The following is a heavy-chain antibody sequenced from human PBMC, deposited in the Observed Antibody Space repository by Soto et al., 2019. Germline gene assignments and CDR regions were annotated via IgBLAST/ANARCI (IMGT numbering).Heavy chain of an antibody. CDR1: GFTFSRNW. Sequence: EVQLVESGGGLVLPGGSLRLSCAASGFTFSRNWMYWVRQAPGKGLVWVSRISSYGSDTHYADSVKGRFTISRDNAKNTLYLQMNSLRADDTAVYYCASNYAYAEGYYWYGIDVWGQGTTVTVSS. CDR2: ISSYGSDT. J-gene: IGHJ6*02. CDR3: ASNYAYAEGYYWYGIDV. V-gene: IGHV3-74*01. D-gene: IGHD3-16*01.